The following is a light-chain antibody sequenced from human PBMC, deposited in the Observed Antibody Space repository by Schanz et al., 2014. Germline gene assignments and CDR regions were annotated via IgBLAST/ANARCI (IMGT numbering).Light chain of an antibody. Sequence: EIVLTQSPGTLSLSPGERATLSCRASQSVSRSFLAWYQQKPGQAPRLLIYGASSRATGIPDRFSGSGSGTVFTLTISRLEPEDFAVYYCQQYGDSPYTFGQGTKLEIK. CDR1: QSVSRSF. J-gene: IGKJ2*01. CDR2: GAS. CDR3: QQYGDSPYT. V-gene: IGKV3-20*01.